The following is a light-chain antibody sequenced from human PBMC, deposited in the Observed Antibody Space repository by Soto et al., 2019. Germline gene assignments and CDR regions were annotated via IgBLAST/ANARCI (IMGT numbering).Light chain of an antibody. CDR3: SSYTSSSTYVV. J-gene: IGLJ2*01. CDR2: DVS. CDR1: SSDVGGYNY. Sequence: QSALTQPASVSGSPGQSITISCTGNSSDVGGYNYVSWYQQHPGKAPKLMIYDVSNRHSGVSNRFSGSRSGNTASLTISGLQAEDEADYYCSSYTSSSTYVVFGGGTKLTVL. V-gene: IGLV2-14*01.